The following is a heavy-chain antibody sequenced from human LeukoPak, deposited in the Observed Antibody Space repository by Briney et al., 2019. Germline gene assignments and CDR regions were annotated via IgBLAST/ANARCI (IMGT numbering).Heavy chain of an antibody. D-gene: IGHD3-22*01. Sequence: GASVKVSCKASGYTFTGYYMHWVRQMPGKGLEWMGIIYPGDSDTRYSPSFQGQVTISADKSISTAYLQWSSLKASDTAMYYCARLPYDSSGYYYGWEYYFDYWGQGTLVTVSS. CDR3: ARLPYDSSGYYYGWEYYFDY. CDR1: GYTFTGYY. J-gene: IGHJ4*02. CDR2: IYPGDSDT. V-gene: IGHV5-51*01.